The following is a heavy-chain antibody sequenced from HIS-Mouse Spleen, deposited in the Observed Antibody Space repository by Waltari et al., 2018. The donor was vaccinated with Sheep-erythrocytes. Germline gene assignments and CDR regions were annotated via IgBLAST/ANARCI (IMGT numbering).Heavy chain of an antibody. CDR2: IKHSGST. CDR1: GWSFSGYC. Sequence: QVLLQQWGAGVLKPSETLSPPCALVGWSFSGYCWSCIRQPPGKGLEWIGEIKHSGSTNYNPSLKSRVTISVDTSKNQFSLKLSSVTAADTAVYYCALSVDLAGAFDIWGQGTMVTVAS. V-gene: IGHV4-34*01. J-gene: IGHJ3*02. CDR3: ALSVDLAGAFDI. D-gene: IGHD6-19*01.